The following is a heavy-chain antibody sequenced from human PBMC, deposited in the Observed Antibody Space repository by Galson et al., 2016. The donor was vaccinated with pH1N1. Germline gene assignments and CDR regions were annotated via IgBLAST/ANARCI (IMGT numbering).Heavy chain of an antibody. D-gene: IGHD3-9*01. J-gene: IGHJ3*02. CDR1: GFTFSNHG. CDR3: ARETPSPSPTVLRYFDWSRGLSALDM. CDR2: INTKTGNP. Sequence: SVKVSCKASGFTFSNHGINWVRQAPGQGLEWMGWINTKTGNPTYAQGFTGRFVFSLDTSVNTAYLQINSLTADDTAVYYCARETPSPSPTVLRYFDWSRGLSALDMWGRGTLVTVSS. V-gene: IGHV7-4-1*02.